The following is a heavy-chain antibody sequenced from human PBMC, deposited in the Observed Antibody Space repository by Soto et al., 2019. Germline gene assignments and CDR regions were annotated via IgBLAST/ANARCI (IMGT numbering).Heavy chain of an antibody. D-gene: IGHD2-2*01. J-gene: IGHJ4*02. V-gene: IGHV3-48*01. CDR2: ISSSSSTI. CDR1: GFTFSSYS. Sequence: EVQLVESGGGLVQPGGSLRLSCATSGFTFSSYSMNWVRQAPGKGLEWVSYISSSSSTIYYADSVKGRFTISRDNAKNSLYLQMNSLTAEDTALYYCARGGGYDHYWGQGTLVTVSS. CDR3: ARGGGYDHY.